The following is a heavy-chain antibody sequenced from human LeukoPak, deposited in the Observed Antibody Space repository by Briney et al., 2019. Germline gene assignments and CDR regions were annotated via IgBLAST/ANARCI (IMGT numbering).Heavy chain of an antibody. D-gene: IGHD5-18*01. Sequence: SETPSLTCAVYGGSFSGYYWSWIRQPPGKGLEWIGEINHSGSTNYNPSLKSRVTISVDTSKNQFSLKLSSVTAADTAVYYCAREEGYSYGDFDYWGQGTLVTVSS. CDR2: INHSGST. CDR1: GGSFSGYY. V-gene: IGHV4-34*01. CDR3: AREEGYSYGDFDY. J-gene: IGHJ4*02.